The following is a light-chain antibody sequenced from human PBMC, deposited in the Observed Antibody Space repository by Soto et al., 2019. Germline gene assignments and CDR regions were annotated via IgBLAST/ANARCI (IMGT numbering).Light chain of an antibody. Sequence: STLSGSVGDRVTITCRASQTISSWLAWYQQKPGKAPKLLIYKASTLKSGVPSRFSGSGSGTEFTLTISSLQPDDFATYYCQHYNSYSEAFGQGTNVDIK. CDR2: KAS. J-gene: IGKJ1*01. CDR3: QHYNSYSEA. CDR1: QTISSW. V-gene: IGKV1-5*03.